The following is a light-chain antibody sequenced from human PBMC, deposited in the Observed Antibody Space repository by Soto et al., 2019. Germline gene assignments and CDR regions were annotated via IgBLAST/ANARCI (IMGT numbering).Light chain of an antibody. CDR1: SSDVSAYNH. CDR2: EVS. Sequence: QSALTQPASVSGSPGQSITISCTGTSSDVSAYNHVSWYQQHPGKAPKLMIYEVSNRPSGVANRFSGSKSGNTASLTISGLQAEDEADYYCSSYTGSSTWVFGGGTKLTVL. J-gene: IGLJ3*02. V-gene: IGLV2-14*01. CDR3: SSYTGSSTWV.